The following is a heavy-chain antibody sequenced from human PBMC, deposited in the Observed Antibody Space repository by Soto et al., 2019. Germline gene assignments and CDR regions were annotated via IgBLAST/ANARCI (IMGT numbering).Heavy chain of an antibody. CDR2: INPATGAA. V-gene: IGHV1-2*02. CDR1: GYPVTAYY. J-gene: IGHJ3*02. Sequence: QLHLVQSGAVVKKPGASVTVSCSASGYPVTAYYMHWVRQAPGRGLEWMGGINPATGAAKYTQTFRGGVTMAGDTSTSTVFLGLRGLTPEDPAVFYWARGGGVGVAGSAAFDMWGQGTLVTVSS. D-gene: IGHD3-3*01. CDR3: ARGGGVGVAGSAAFDM.